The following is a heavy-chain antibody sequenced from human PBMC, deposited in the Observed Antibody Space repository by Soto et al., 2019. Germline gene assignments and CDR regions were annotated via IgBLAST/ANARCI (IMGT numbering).Heavy chain of an antibody. CDR3: TGKANGY. CDR1: GITFSNAW. Sequence: EVQLVESGGGLVNPGGSLRLSCEASGITFSNAWMSWVRQAPGKGLELVGRIKSKTDGGTTDYAAPVKGRFTISRDDSKNILYLQMNSLKAEDTAVYYCTGKANGYWGQGTLVTVSS. V-gene: IGHV3-15*01. CDR2: IKSKTDGGTT. D-gene: IGHD1-26*01. J-gene: IGHJ4*02.